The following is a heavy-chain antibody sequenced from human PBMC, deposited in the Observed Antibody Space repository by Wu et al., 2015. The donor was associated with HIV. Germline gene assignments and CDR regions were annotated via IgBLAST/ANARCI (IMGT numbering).Heavy chain of an antibody. CDR3: ARDPYIAAAGTILDAFDI. V-gene: IGHV1-18*01. D-gene: IGHD6-13*01. CDR1: GYTFINYG. CDR2: ISVYNGNI. Sequence: QVQLVQSGAEVKRPGASVKVSCKASGYTFINYGISWVRQAPGQGLEWMGWISVYNGNIKYAQKFQGRVTMTTETSTSTAYMELRSLRSDDTAVYYCARDPYIAAAGTILDAFDIWGQGTMVTVSS. J-gene: IGHJ3*02.